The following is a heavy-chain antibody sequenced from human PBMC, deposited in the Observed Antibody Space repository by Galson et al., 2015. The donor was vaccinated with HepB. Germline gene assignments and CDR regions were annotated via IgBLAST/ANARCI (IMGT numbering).Heavy chain of an antibody. CDR1: GDSISSSHW. D-gene: IGHD3-10*01. CDR2: IYHSGST. CDR3: ARGYYGSGRLDY. J-gene: IGHJ4*02. Sequence: TCAVSGDSISSSHWWNWVRQPPGKGLECIGEIYHSGSTNYNLYLKSRVTISVDKSKNQFSLKLSSVTAADTAVYYCARGYYGSGRLDYWGQGILVTVSS. V-gene: IGHV4-4*02.